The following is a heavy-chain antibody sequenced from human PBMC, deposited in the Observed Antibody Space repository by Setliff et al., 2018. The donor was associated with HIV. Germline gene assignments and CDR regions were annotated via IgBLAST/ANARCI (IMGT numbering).Heavy chain of an antibody. CDR3: VCRTVVAGKGLPPDS. J-gene: IGHJ4*02. D-gene: IGHD6-19*01. V-gene: IGHV1-69*10. CDR2: IIPILSMT. Sequence: ASVKVSCKASGYTFTDYYMHWVRQAPGQGVEWMGGIIPILSMTSYAQKFQGRTTITADISTSTAYLELSSLRSEDTALFYCVCRTVVAGKGLPPDSWGQGTLVTVSS. CDR1: GYTFTDYY.